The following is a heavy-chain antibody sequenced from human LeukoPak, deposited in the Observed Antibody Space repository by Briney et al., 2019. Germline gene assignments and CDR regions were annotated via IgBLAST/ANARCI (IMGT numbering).Heavy chain of an antibody. Sequence: ASVKVSCKASGYTFTSYGVSWVRQAPGQGLEWMGWISAYNGNTNYAQKLQGRVTMTTDTSTSTAYMELRSLRSDDTAVYYCARDHVVRGVMGPYGMDVWGQGTTVTVSS. CDR2: ISAYNGNT. CDR1: GYTFTSYG. V-gene: IGHV1-18*01. D-gene: IGHD3-10*01. J-gene: IGHJ6*02. CDR3: ARDHVVRGVMGPYGMDV.